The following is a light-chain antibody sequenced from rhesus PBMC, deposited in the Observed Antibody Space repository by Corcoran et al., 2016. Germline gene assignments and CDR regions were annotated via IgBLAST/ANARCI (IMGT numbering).Light chain of an antibody. Sequence: DIQMTQSPSSLSPSVGDTVTITCRASEDISNYLVWYQQKPGKAPRPLSYYASRLGSGVPSRFSGSRSGTDFTLTITSLQPEDFAAYYCQKHYTFPLTFGGGTKVEIK. CDR3: QKHYTFPLT. CDR2: YAS. CDR1: EDISNY. V-gene: IGKV1S16*01. J-gene: IGKJ4*01.